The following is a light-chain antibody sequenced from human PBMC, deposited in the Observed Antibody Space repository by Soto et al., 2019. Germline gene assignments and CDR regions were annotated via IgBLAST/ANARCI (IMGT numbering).Light chain of an antibody. Sequence: EIVMTQSPATLSVSPGATVTLSFRASHSVFSSLAWYQQKPGQAPRPLIYGAATRATGIPPRFSGSRSGAEFPLTINSLQSEDFAVYYCQPYNNWPLTVGGGTKL. V-gene: IGKV3-15*01. CDR3: QPYNNWPLT. CDR2: GAA. J-gene: IGKJ4*01. CDR1: HSVFSS.